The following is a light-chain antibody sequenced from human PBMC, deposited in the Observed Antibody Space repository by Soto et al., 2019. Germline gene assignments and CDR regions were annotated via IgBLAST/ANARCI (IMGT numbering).Light chain of an antibody. CDR3: KRYWRPGT. Sequence: EMDMTRSPGTLAVSRGDIGSLCFRANQSVSSNYLAWYEQKPGQAPIIFIYGGSDRATGITDSFSGSGSGTHLTLTVCGLEIPAVPVCHSKRYWRPGTFGQGTKVDIK. CDR2: GGS. J-gene: IGKJ1*01. CDR1: QSVSSNY. V-gene: IGKV3-20*01.